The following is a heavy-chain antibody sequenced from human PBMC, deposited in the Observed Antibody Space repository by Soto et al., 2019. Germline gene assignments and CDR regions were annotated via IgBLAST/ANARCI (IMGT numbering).Heavy chain of an antibody. CDR3: TRAAWFPYLSFY. Sequence: SLRLSCAASGFTSSRFELHWVRQAPGKGLEWISYISSSGSTAYYASSVEGRFTISRDNANNSVYLQMDSLRAEDTALYYCTRAAWFPYLSFYWGQGALVTVSS. V-gene: IGHV3-48*03. D-gene: IGHD3-10*01. CDR1: GFTSSRFE. J-gene: IGHJ4*02. CDR2: ISSSGSTA.